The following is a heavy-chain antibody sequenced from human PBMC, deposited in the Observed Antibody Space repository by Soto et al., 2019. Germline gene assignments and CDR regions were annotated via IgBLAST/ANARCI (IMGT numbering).Heavy chain of an antibody. Sequence: GSLRLSCLASGFTFSDDGFHWVRQAPGKGLEWVAFISYDGNKKFTADSVKGRFTISRDNSKSTLYLQMNSLRIEDTAVYYCARDSAYGGPGDPFDIWGRGTLVTVSS. CDR1: GFTFSDDG. V-gene: IGHV3-30-3*01. CDR2: ISYDGNKK. D-gene: IGHD4-17*01. J-gene: IGHJ3*02. CDR3: ARDSAYGGPGDPFDI.